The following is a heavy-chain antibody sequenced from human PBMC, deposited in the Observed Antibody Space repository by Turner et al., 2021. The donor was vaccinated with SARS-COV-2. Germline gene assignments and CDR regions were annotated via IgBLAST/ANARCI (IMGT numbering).Heavy chain of an antibody. V-gene: IGHV4-30-4*01. Sequence: QVQLQESGPGLVKPSQTMSLTCTVSGGSFNNEDYYWSWVRQTPGKGLQYIGYIYYSVSTYYNPSLNSRATISVDTSNNQFSLRLSSVTAADTAVYYCARQVVTEIMCYFDHWGQGALVTVSS. J-gene: IGHJ4*02. CDR3: ARQVVTEIMCYFDH. D-gene: IGHD2-21*02. CDR2: IYYSVST. CDR1: GGSFNNEDYY.